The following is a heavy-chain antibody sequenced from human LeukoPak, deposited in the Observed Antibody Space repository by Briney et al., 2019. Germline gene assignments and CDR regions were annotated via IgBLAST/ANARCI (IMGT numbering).Heavy chain of an antibody. V-gene: IGHV1-2*02. CDR1: GYTYTGYY. CDR3: ERESLYCRTGCHVCWFDP. D-gene: IGHD2-2*01. CDR2: INPNSGGK. J-gene: IGHJ5*02. Sequence: GSSVNVSCKASGYTYTGYYMHWVGQAAGQGGEGMGWINPNSGGKNYAQKFQGRVTMHRVTAISKAYMELHRLRSDDKAVYYCERESLYCRTGCHVCWFDPWGKGTLVSVSS.